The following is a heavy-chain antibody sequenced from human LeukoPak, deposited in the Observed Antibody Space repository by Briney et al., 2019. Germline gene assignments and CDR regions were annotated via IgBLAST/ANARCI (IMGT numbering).Heavy chain of an antibody. CDR1: GGSITSTSYY. D-gene: IGHD4-23*01. CDR3: ARSLTLGDYGGNFDY. Sequence: SETLSLTCIVSGGSITSTSYYWGWIRQPPGRGLEWIVFIYYTGDTYYNPFLKSRVTISVDTSKNHFSPKLSSVTAADTAVYYCARSLTLGDYGGNFDYWGQGTLVTVSS. J-gene: IGHJ4*02. V-gene: IGHV4-39*07. CDR2: IYYTGDT.